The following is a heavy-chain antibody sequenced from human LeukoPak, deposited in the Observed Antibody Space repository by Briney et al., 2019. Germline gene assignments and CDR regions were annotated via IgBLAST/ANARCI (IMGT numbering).Heavy chain of an antibody. V-gene: IGHV4-39*01. J-gene: IGHJ5*02. Sequence: PSETLSLTCSVSGGSISSGTYYWGWIRQPPGKGLEWIGSIYHSGSTYYNPPLKSRVTISLDTSKNQVFLNVRSLTAADTAAYYCARHDAERLNVVRGFDPWGHGTLVTVSS. CDR3: ARHDAERLNVVRGFDP. CDR2: IYHSGST. CDR1: GGSISSGTYY. D-gene: IGHD3-10*01.